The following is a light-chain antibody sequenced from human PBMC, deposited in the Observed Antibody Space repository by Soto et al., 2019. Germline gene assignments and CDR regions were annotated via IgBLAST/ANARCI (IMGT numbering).Light chain of an antibody. CDR3: QQYNNWPPLT. CDR1: QSVSSN. Sequence: EIVMTLSPATLSVSPGERATLSCRASQSVSSNLAWYQQKPGQAPRLLIYGASTRATGIPARFSGSGSGTEFTPTISSLQSEDFAVYYCQQYNNWPPLTFGGGTKVEIK. CDR2: GAS. V-gene: IGKV3-15*01. J-gene: IGKJ4*01.